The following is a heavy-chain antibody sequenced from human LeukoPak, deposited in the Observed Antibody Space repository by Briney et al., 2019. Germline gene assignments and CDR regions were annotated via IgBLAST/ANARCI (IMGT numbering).Heavy chain of an antibody. V-gene: IGHV1-2*02. Sequence: ASVKVSCKASGYTFTGYYMHWVRQAPGQGLEWMGWINPNSGGTNYAQKFQGRVTMTRDTSISTAYMELSRLRSDDTAVYYCARAKPPLWVRGVTEFDYWGQGTLVTVSS. CDR1: GYTFTGYY. D-gene: IGHD3-10*01. CDR2: INPNSGGT. CDR3: ARAKPPLWVRGVTEFDY. J-gene: IGHJ4*02.